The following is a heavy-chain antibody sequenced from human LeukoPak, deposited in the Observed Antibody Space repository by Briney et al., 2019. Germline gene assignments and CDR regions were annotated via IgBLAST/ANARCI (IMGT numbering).Heavy chain of an antibody. D-gene: IGHD3-9*01. J-gene: IGHJ4*02. V-gene: IGHV3-11*01. CDR1: GFTFSDYY. CDR3: ARATRYYDILTGLPN. CDR2: ISSSGSTI. Sequence: GGSLRLSCAAPGFTFSDYYMSWIRQAPGKGLEWVSYISSSGSTIYYADSVKGRFTISRDNAKNSLYLQMNSLRAEDTAVYYCARATRYYDILTGLPNWGQGTLVTVSS.